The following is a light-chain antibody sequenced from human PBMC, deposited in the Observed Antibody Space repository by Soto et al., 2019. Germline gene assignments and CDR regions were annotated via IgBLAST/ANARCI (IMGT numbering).Light chain of an antibody. J-gene: IGKJ1*01. CDR3: QQSSNWPPT. CDR2: DAS. Sequence: EVVLTQSPATLSLSPGERATLSCRASQSVSSSLAWYQQKPGQAPRLLIYDASNRATGIPARFSGSGSGTDFTLTISSLEPEDFAVYYCQQSSNWPPTFGQGTKVEIK. CDR1: QSVSSS. V-gene: IGKV3-11*01.